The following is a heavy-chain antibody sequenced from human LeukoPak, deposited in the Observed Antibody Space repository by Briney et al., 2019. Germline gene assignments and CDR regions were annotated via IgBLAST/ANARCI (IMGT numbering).Heavy chain of an antibody. CDR3: ARAQDDYGDYGFFGESGPAGSWFDP. CDR2: IYYSGST. D-gene: IGHD4-17*01. V-gene: IGHV4-59*01. CDR1: GGSISSYY. J-gene: IGHJ5*02. Sequence: SETLSLTCTVSGGSISSYYWSWIRQPSGKGLEWIGYIYYSGSTNYNPSLKSRVTISVDTSKNQFSLKLSSVTAADTAVYYCARAQDDYGDYGFFGESGPAGSWFDPWGQGTLVTVSS.